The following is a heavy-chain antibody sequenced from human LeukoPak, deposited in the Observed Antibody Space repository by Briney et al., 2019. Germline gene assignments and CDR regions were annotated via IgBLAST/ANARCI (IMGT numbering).Heavy chain of an antibody. V-gene: IGHV3-21*01. CDR1: GFTFSSYS. CDR3: ARAVAGTELGVY. J-gene: IGHJ4*02. D-gene: IGHD6-19*01. Sequence: PGGSLRLSCAASGFTFSSYSMNWVRQAPGKGLEWVSSISSSSYIYYADSVKGRFTISRDNAKNSLYLQMNSLRAEDTAVYYCARAVAGTELGVYWGQGTLVTVSS. CDR2: ISSSSYI.